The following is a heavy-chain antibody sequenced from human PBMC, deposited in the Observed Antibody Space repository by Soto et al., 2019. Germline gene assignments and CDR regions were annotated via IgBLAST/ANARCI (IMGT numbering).Heavy chain of an antibody. J-gene: IGHJ6*02. D-gene: IGHD1-26*01. Sequence: EVQLLESGGGLVQPGGSLRLSCAASGFPFSTSAMNWVRQAPGKGLEWVSIISASSDAAYYAESVKGRFASSTDNSKNTLYRQMNSLRAEDTAVYYGAKYSGSNTVYNGLSLWGQGTTVTVS. CDR3: AKYSGSNTVYNGLSL. CDR2: ISASSDAA. V-gene: IGHV3-23*01. CDR1: GFPFSTSA.